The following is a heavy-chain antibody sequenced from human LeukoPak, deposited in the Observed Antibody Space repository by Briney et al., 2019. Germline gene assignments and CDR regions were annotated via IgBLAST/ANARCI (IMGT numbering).Heavy chain of an antibody. CDR2: ISYDGSNK. Sequence: PGGSLRLSCAASGFTFSSYAMHWVRQAPGKGLEWVAVISYDGSNKYYADSVKGRFTISRDNSKNTLYLQMNSLRAEDTAVYYCARGPAVRGVPLDWGQGTLVTVSS. J-gene: IGHJ4*02. D-gene: IGHD3-10*01. CDR1: GFTFSSYA. V-gene: IGHV3-30*04. CDR3: ARGPAVRGVPLD.